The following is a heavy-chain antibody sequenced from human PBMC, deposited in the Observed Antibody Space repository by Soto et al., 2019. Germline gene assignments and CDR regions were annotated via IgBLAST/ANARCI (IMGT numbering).Heavy chain of an antibody. CDR3: AKDSGYSSSWYAPWVPDPMTH. D-gene: IGHD6-13*01. J-gene: IGHJ4*02. V-gene: IGHV3-23*01. CDR1: EITLNIYW. CDR2: ISGSGGST. Sequence: PGGSLRLSCTASEITLNIYWMHWIRQARGKGLEWVSAISGSGGSTYYADSVKGRFTISRDNSKNTLYLQMNSLRAEDTAVYYCAKDSGYSSSWYAPWVPDPMTHWGQGTLVTVSS.